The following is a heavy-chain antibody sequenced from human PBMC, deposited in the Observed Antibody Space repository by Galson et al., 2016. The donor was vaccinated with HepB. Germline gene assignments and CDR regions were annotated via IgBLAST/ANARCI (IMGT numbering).Heavy chain of an antibody. D-gene: IGHD6-13*01. Sequence: SLRLSCAASGFTFDDHGLSWVRQVPGKGLEWLSGINWNGGSTGYADSVKGRFTISRDNAKNSLYLQMNSLRAEDTALYHCARGPFLYSISWYYFDYWGQGTLVTVSS. CDR2: INWNGGST. V-gene: IGHV3-20*01. J-gene: IGHJ4*02. CDR3: ARGPFLYSISWYYFDY. CDR1: GFTFDDHG.